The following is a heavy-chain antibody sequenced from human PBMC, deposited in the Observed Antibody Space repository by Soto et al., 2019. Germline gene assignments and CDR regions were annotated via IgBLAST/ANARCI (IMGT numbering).Heavy chain of an antibody. Sequence: PGGSLRLSCAASGFTFSSYAMSWVRQAPEKGQEWVSAISGSGGSTYYADSVKGRFTISRDNSKNTLYLQMNSLRAEDTAVYYCAKDYLKLEQSYFDYWGQGTLVTVSS. CDR3: AKDYLKLEQSYFDY. CDR2: ISGSGGST. V-gene: IGHV3-23*01. CDR1: GFTFSSYA. D-gene: IGHD1-1*01. J-gene: IGHJ4*02.